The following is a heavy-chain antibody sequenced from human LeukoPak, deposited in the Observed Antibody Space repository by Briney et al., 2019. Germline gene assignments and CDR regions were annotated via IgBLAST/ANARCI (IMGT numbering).Heavy chain of an antibody. V-gene: IGHV4-30-4*01. CDR1: GGSISSGDYY. J-gene: IGHJ4*02. CDR2: IYYSGRT. D-gene: IGHD2-15*01. CDR3: ARDVRRRSASNDFDY. Sequence: SQTLSLTCTFSGGSISSGDYYWSWIRQSPGKGLEWIGYIYYSGRTYYNPSLKSRVTISADTSKNHFSLNVSSVTAADTAVYYCARDVRRRSASNDFDYWGQGTLVTVSS.